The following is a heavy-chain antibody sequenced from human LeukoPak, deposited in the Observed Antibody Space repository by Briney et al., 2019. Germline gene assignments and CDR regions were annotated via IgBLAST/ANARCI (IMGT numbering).Heavy chain of an antibody. CDR2: INHSGST. CDR3: ARDFNIVTYYYDSSGFPISDY. CDR1: GGSFSGYY. D-gene: IGHD3-22*01. Sequence: SETLSLTCAVYGGSFSGYYWSWIRQPPGKGLEWIGEINHSGSTNYNPSLKSRVTISVDTSKNQFSLKLSSVTAADTAVYYCARDFNIVTYYYDSSGFPISDYWGQGTLVTVSS. J-gene: IGHJ4*02. V-gene: IGHV4-34*01.